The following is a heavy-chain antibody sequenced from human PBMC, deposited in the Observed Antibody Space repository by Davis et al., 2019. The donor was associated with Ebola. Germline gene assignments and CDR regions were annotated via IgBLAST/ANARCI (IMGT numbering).Heavy chain of an antibody. J-gene: IGHJ4*02. D-gene: IGHD1-26*01. CDR1: GFTFSSYG. Sequence: GESLKISCAASGFTFSSYGMHWVRQAPGKGLEWVSMSLNDETTQYYGESVRGRFTISRDNSNNMIYLQMNSLRAEDTAVYYCARDHFEGSLDYWGQGTLVTVSS. V-gene: IGHV3-33*08. CDR2: SLNDETTQ. CDR3: ARDHFEGSLDY.